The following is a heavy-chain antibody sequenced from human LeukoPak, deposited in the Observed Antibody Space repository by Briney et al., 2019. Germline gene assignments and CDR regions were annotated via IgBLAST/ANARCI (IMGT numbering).Heavy chain of an antibody. J-gene: IGHJ4*02. Sequence: GGSLRLSCATSGFSFSGTWMTWVRQAPGKGLEWVAFIRYDGSNKYYADSVKGRFTISRDNSKNTLYLQMNSLRAEDTAVYYCAKDLWMATIRAPDYWGQGTLVTVSS. D-gene: IGHD5-24*01. V-gene: IGHV3-30*02. CDR1: GFSFSGTW. CDR3: AKDLWMATIRAPDY. CDR2: IRYDGSNK.